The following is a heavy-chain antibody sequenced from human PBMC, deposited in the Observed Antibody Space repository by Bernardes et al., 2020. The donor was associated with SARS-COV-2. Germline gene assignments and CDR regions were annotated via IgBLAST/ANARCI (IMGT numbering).Heavy chain of an antibody. CDR3: ARGGGLELYYYYYGMDV. Sequence: SETLSLTCTVSGGSVSSGKYYWSWIRQAPGKGLQWIGYIFYTGSSNYNPSLKSRVTISVETSKNRFSLKLSSVTAADTAVYYCARGGGLELYYYYYGMDVWGQGTTVTVSS. D-gene: IGHD1-7*01. CDR2: IFYTGSS. CDR1: GGSVSSGKYY. V-gene: IGHV4-61*03. J-gene: IGHJ6*02.